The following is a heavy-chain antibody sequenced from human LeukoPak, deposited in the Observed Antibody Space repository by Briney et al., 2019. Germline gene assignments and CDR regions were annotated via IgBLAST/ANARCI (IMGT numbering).Heavy chain of an antibody. D-gene: IGHD6-6*01. CDR1: GGSISSSSYY. V-gene: IGHV4-39*07. J-gene: IGHJ4*02. CDR3: ARDWGKYSSSSYFDY. Sequence: SETLSLTCTVSGGSISSSSYYWGWIRQPPGKGLEWIGSIYYSGSTYYNPSLKSRVTISVDTSKNQFSLKLSSVTAADTAVYYCARDWGKYSSSSYFDYWGQGTLVTVSS. CDR2: IYYSGST.